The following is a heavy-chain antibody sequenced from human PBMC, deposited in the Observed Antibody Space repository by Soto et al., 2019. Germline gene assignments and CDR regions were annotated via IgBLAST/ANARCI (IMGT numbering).Heavy chain of an antibody. CDR2: IDNDGRKR. J-gene: IGHJ4*02. D-gene: IGHD2-21*01. CDR3: VRDQGEEDYGDF. CDR1: GFSFSSYW. Sequence: GGSLRLSCAASGFSFSSYWMHWVRQVPGKGLVWVSRIDNDGRKRRYADSVKGRFTISRDNAENTLHLHMNSLRAEDTAVYYCVRDQGEEDYGDFWRQGTLVTVSS. V-gene: IGHV3-74*01.